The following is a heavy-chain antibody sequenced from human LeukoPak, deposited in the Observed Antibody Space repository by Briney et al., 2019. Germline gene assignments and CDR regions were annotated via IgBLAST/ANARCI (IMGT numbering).Heavy chain of an antibody. CDR2: IYPGDSDT. V-gene: IGHV5-51*01. J-gene: IGHJ4*02. D-gene: IGHD3-16*02. CDR3: ARLADDYVWGSYRTVGYFDY. CDR1: GYSFTSYW. Sequence: GESLKISCKGSGYSFTSYWIGWVRQMPGKGLEWMGIIYPGDSDTRYSPSFQGQVTISADKSISTAYLQWSSLKASDTAMYCCARLADDYVWGSYRTVGYFDYWGQGTLVTVSS.